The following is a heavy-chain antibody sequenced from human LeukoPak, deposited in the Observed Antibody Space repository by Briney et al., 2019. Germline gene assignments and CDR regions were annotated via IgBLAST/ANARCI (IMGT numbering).Heavy chain of an antibody. CDR1: GGSISSGSYY. CDR3: ARETDPSRTSHDAFDI. J-gene: IGHJ3*02. CDR2: IYTSGST. D-gene: IGHD1-14*01. V-gene: IGHV4-61*02. Sequence: SETLSLTCTVSGGSISSGSYYWSWIRQPAGKGLEWIGRIYTSGSTNYNPSLKSRVTMSVDTSKNQFSLKLSSVTAADTAVYYCARETDPSRTSHDAFDIWGQGTMVTVSS.